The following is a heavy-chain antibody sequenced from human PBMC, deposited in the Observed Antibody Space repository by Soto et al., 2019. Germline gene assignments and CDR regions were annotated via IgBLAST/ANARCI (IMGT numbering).Heavy chain of an antibody. V-gene: IGHV1-69*01. CDR3: ARDDGEGGMDV. CDR2: ILPVFRTP. Sequence: QMHLVPSGPEVRKPGSSVKVSCKASGGTFGDYGMDWVSQAPGHGLEWMGGILPVFRTPRNAQNFEGRVSLTVDEVTNTAFMELNSLRPEDTDTYSCARDDGEGGMDVWGQGTKVIVSS. CDR1: GGTFGDYG. J-gene: IGHJ6*02. D-gene: IGHD3-10*01.